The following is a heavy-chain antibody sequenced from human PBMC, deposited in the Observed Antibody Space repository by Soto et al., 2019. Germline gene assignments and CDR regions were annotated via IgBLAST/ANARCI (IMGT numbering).Heavy chain of an antibody. CDR3: ARLEYGSGSYLGLMDY. CDR2: ISAYNGNT. J-gene: IGHJ4*02. D-gene: IGHD3-10*01. CDR1: GYTFTSYG. Sequence: QVQLVQSGAEVKKPGASVKVSCKASGYTFTSYGISWVRQAPGQGLEWMGWISAYNGNTNYAQKLQGRVTMTTDTXTXXAYMELRSLRSDDTAVYYCARLEYGSGSYLGLMDYWGQGTLVTVSS. V-gene: IGHV1-18*01.